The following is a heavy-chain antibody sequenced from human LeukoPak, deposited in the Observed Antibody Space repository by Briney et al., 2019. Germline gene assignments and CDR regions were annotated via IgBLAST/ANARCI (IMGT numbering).Heavy chain of an antibody. CDR1: GGSISSGSYY. J-gene: IGHJ4*02. CDR3: AINLYSSGWYYFDY. Sequence: SETPSLTCTVSGGSISSGSYYWSWIRQPAGKGLEWIGRIYTSGSTNYNPSLKSRVTISVDTSKNQFSLKLSSVTAADTAVYYCAINLYSSGWYYFDYWGQGTLVTVSS. V-gene: IGHV4-61*02. CDR2: IYTSGST. D-gene: IGHD6-19*01.